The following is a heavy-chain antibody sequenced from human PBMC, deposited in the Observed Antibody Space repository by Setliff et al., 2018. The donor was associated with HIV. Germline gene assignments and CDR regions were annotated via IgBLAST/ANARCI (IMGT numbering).Heavy chain of an antibody. CDR1: RGPSSGYF. D-gene: IGHD3-3*01. J-gene: IGHJ4*02. CDR2: INFSGTT. Sequence: PSETLSLTCGVFRGPSSGYFWSWIRQSPGRGLEWIGEINFSGTTNYNPSLKSRVTISIDTSKEWFSLNLTSVTAADTATYYCVRGGGEHYSLFSGYYTPWGDFWGQGTLVTVSS. CDR3: VRGGGEHYSLFSGYYTPWGDF. V-gene: IGHV4-34*01.